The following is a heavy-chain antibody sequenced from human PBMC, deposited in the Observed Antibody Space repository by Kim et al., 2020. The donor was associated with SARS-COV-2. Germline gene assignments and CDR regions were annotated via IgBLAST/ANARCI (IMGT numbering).Heavy chain of an antibody. CDR3: ARVEDYYGSGSSYY. CDR2: INDSGST. J-gene: IGHJ6*01. Sequence: SETLSLTCAVNGDPLRWYVWGWSRQSPGMGLQWIGEINDSGSTTINPSLKSRVTMSGSRMKKHFSLNLSFVTAADTAVYYCARVEDYYGSGSSYY. V-gene: IGHV4-34*01. CDR1: GDPLRWYV. D-gene: IGHD3-10*01.